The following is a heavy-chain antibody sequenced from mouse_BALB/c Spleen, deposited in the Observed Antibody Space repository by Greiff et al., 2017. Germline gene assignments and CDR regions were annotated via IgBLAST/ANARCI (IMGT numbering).Heavy chain of an antibody. CDR1: GYTFTDYN. Sequence: EVQRVESGPELVKPGASVKISCKASGYTFTDYNMHWVKQSHGKSLEWIGYIYPYNGGTGYNQKFKSKATLTVDNSSSTAYMELRSLTSEDSAVYYCARDYAWFAYWGQGTLVTVSA. D-gene: IGHD2-4*01. CDR2: IYPYNGGT. CDR3: ARDYAWFAY. V-gene: IGHV1S29*02. J-gene: IGHJ3*01.